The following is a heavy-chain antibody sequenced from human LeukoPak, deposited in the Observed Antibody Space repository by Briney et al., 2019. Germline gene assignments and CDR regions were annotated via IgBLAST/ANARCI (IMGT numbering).Heavy chain of an antibody. CDR1: GYTFTSYG. Sequence: ASVKVSCKDSGYTFTSYGMNWVRQAPGQGLEWMGWINTNTGNPTYAQGFTGRFVFSLGTSVSTAYLQISSLKAEDTAVYYCARGCSGSTCYSSDSWGQGTLVTVSS. J-gene: IGHJ4*02. D-gene: IGHD2-15*01. V-gene: IGHV7-4-1*02. CDR2: INTNTGNP. CDR3: ARGCSGSTCYSSDS.